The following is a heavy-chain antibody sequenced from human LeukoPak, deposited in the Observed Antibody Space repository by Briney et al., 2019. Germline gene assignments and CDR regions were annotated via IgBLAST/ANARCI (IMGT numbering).Heavy chain of an antibody. CDR3: ARDPGGVIVTDYYFDY. D-gene: IGHD3-16*02. CDR1: GYTFTSYY. J-gene: IGHJ4*02. CDR2: INPSGGST. Sequence: ASVKVSCKASGYTFTSYYMHWVRQAPGQGLEWMGIINPSGGSTSYAQKFQGRVTMTRDTSTSIVYMELSSLRSEDTAVYYCARDPGGVIVTDYYFDYWGQGTLVTVSS. V-gene: IGHV1-46*01.